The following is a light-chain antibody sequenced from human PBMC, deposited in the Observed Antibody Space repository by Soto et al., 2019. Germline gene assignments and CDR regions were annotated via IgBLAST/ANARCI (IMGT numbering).Light chain of an antibody. CDR2: DVT. V-gene: IGLV2-14*01. CDR3: SSYTSTSTLVV. J-gene: IGLJ2*01. CDR1: SSDIGGYDY. Sequence: QSALTQPASVSGSPGQSTTISCTGTSSDIGGYDYVSWYQQYPGKVPKLMIYDVTNRASGVPSRFSASKSGDTASLTISGLQAEDEADYYCSSYTSTSTLVVFGGGTKLTVL.